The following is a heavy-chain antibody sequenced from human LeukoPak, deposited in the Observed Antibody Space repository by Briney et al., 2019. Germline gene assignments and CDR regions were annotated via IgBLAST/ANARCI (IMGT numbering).Heavy chain of an antibody. CDR2: VHATGTT. D-gene: IGHD3-22*01. CDR1: GASTSLYY. Sequence: SDTLSLTCSVSGASTSLYYWSWVRQSAGKRPEWIGRVHATGTTNYNPSLRSRVSLSVDTFKKQFSLKLNSVTAADTAVYYCARVLGSSGYAGDWRFDLWGRGTLVTVSS. J-gene: IGHJ2*01. CDR3: ARVLGSSGYAGDWRFDL. V-gene: IGHV4-4*07.